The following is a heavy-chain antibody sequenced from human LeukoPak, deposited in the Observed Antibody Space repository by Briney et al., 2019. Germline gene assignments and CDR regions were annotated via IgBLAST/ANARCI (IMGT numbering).Heavy chain of an antibody. CDR2: ISGSGGST. D-gene: IGHD3-10*01. J-gene: IGHJ4*02. CDR1: GFTFSSYA. Sequence: GGSLRLSCAASGFTFSSYAMSWVRQAPGKGLEWVSAISGSGGSTYYADSVKGRFIISRDNSKNTLYLQMNSLRAEDTAVYYCAKVGRKYYGSGTQNFDYWGQGTLVTVSS. V-gene: IGHV3-23*01. CDR3: AKVGRKYYGSGTQNFDY.